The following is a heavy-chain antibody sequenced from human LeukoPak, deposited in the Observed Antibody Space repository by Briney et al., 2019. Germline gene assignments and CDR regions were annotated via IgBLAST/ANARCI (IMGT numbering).Heavy chain of an antibody. CDR2: IYYSGST. J-gene: IGHJ5*02. D-gene: IGHD6-13*01. Sequence: NPSETLSLTCTVSGGSISSSSYYWGWIRQPPGKGLEWIGSIYYSGSTYYNPSLKSRVTISVDTSRNQFSLKLTSVTAADTAVYYCASTQLVTTWFDPWGQGTLVTVSS. CDR1: GGSISSSSYY. CDR3: ASTQLVTTWFDP. V-gene: IGHV4-39*07.